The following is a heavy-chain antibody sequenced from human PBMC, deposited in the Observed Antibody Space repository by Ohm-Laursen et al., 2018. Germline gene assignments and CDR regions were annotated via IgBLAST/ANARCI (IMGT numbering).Heavy chain of an antibody. V-gene: IGHV3-7*03. Sequence: SLRLSCAASGFTFSSYAMSWVRQAPGKGLEWVANIKQDGSEKYYVDSVKGRFTISRDNAKNSLYLQMNSLRAEDTAVYYCARVSKQWELLLDGFDIWGQGTMVTVSS. J-gene: IGHJ3*02. CDR2: IKQDGSEK. CDR1: GFTFSSYA. CDR3: ARVSKQWELLLDGFDI. D-gene: IGHD1-26*01.